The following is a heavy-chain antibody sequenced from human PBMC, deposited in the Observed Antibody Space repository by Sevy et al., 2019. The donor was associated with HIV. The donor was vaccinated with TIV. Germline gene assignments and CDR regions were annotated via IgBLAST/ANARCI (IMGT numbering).Heavy chain of an antibody. CDR1: GFPFSSYE. CDR3: ARDLPPSATTVAHFDC. Sequence: GGSLRLSCTASGFPFSSYEMKWVRQAPGKGLEWVSYITNSGTTKYYSDSVRGRFTISRDNARNSLHLQMNSLRAEDTAVYYCARDLPPSATTVAHFDCWGQGTLVTVSS. J-gene: IGHJ4*02. D-gene: IGHD4-17*01. V-gene: IGHV3-48*03. CDR2: ITNSGTTK.